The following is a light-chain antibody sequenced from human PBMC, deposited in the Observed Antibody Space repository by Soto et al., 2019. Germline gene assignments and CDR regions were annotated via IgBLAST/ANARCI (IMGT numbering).Light chain of an antibody. CDR2: DAS. CDR1: QDISNY. J-gene: IGKJ5*01. CDR3: QQYDNLPIT. V-gene: IGKV1-33*01. Sequence: DIQMTQSPSSPSASVGDRVTITCQASQDISNYLNWYQQKPGKAPKLLIYDASNLETGVPSRFSGSGSGTDFTFTISSLQPEDIATYYCQQYDNLPITFGQGTRLEIK.